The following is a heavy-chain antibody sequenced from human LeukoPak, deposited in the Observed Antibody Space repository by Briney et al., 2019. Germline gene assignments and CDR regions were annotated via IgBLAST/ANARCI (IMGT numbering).Heavy chain of an antibody. J-gene: IGHJ4*02. Sequence: GGSLRLSCAASGFTFSSYAMSWVRQAPGKGLEWVSAISGSGGSTYYADSVKGRFTISIDNSKNTLYLQMNSLRAEDTAVYYCAKDAPVNIVVVPAANSWGQGTLVTVSS. V-gene: IGHV3-23*01. CDR2: ISGSGGST. CDR1: GFTFSSYA. D-gene: IGHD2-2*01. CDR3: AKDAPVNIVVVPAANS.